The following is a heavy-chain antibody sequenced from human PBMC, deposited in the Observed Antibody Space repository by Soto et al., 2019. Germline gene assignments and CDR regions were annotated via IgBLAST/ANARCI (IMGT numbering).Heavy chain of an antibody. D-gene: IGHD3-10*01. CDR3: ATTPLLLWFGELQYGMDV. CDR2: IYYSGST. CDR1: GGSISSGSYY. J-gene: IGHJ6*02. Sequence: PSETLSLTCAVSGGSISSGSYYWSWIRQPPGKGLEWIGYIYYSGSTNYNPSLKSRVTISVDTSKNQFSLKLSSVTAADTAVYYCATTPLLLWFGELQYGMDVWGQGTTVTVSS. V-gene: IGHV4-61*01.